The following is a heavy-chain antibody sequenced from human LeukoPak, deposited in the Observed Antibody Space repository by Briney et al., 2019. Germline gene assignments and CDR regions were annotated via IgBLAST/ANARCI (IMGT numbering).Heavy chain of an antibody. CDR1: GSTFINFA. V-gene: IGHV3-23*01. CDR2: ITGYGAT. CDR3: AKGAAAGKVDWFDP. D-gene: IGHD6-13*01. Sequence: GGSLKFSCEASGSTFINFAMMGFRQAPGTGLQGVSTITGYGATFYADSVRGRFTSFRDTYMNTLFLQMNSLEAEDTAVYYCAKGAAAGKVDWFDPWGQGTLVTVSS. J-gene: IGHJ5*02.